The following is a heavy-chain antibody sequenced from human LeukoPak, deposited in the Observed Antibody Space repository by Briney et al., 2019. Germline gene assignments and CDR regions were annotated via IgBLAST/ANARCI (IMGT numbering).Heavy chain of an antibody. J-gene: IGHJ4*02. Sequence: PSETLSLTCTVSGGSITSGSYYWSWIRQPAGKGLEWIGRIYTSGSTDYNPSLKSRVTISVDTSKNQFSLKLTSVTAADTAVYYCAKDRALSSGSYGICDYWGQGTLVTVSS. D-gene: IGHD1-26*01. CDR1: GGSITSGSYY. CDR2: IYTSGST. CDR3: AKDRALSSGSYGICDY. V-gene: IGHV4-61*02.